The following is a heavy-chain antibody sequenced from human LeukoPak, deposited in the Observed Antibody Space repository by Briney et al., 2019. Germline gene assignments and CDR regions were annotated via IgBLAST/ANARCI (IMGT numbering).Heavy chain of an antibody. CDR2: ISSGSSYI. V-gene: IGHV3-21*01. CDR1: GLTFSSYT. J-gene: IGHJ4*02. D-gene: IGHD4-23*01. Sequence: GGSLRLSCAASGLTFSSYTMNWVRQAPGKGLEWVSSISSGSSYIYYADSVKGRFTISRDNAKNSLHLQMNSLRVEDTAVYYCATGTEGTTVVTPCYWGQGTLVTVSS. CDR3: ATGTEGTTVVTPCY.